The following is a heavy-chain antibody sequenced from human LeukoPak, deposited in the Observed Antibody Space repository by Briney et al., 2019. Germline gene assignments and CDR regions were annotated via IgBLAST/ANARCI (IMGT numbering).Heavy chain of an antibody. V-gene: IGHV1-2*04. CDR1: GYTFSSHD. CDR2: INPNSGGT. CDR3: ARAAMVRGAPLYYYYGMDV. Sequence: ASVRVSCKASGYTFSSHDINWVRQATGQGLERMGWINPNSGGTNYAQKFQGWVTMTRDTSISTAYMELSRLRSDDTAVYYCARAAMVRGAPLYYYYGMDVWGQGTTVTVSS. D-gene: IGHD3-10*01. J-gene: IGHJ6*02.